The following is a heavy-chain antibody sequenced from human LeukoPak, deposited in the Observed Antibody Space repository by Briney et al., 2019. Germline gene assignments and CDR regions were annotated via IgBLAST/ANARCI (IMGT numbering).Heavy chain of an antibody. Sequence: GGSPRLSCAASGLTFSSYAMSWVRQAPGKGLEWVSVISGSGGGTYYADSVKGRFTISRDNSENTLSLQMNSLRAEDTAVYYCAKGDSSGYYYSYFDYWGQGALVTVSS. CDR2: ISGSGGGT. CDR3: AKGDSSGYYYSYFDY. CDR1: GLTFSSYA. J-gene: IGHJ4*02. D-gene: IGHD3-22*01. V-gene: IGHV3-23*01.